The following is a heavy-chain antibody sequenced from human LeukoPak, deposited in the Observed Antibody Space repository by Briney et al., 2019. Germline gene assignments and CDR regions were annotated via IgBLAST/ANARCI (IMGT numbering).Heavy chain of an antibody. D-gene: IGHD2-2*01. CDR2: ISGSGGST. V-gene: IGHV3-23*01. Sequence: GGSLRLSCAASGFTFSSYAMSWVRQAPGKGLEWVSAISGSGGSTYYADSVKGRFTISRDNSKSTLYLQMNSLRAEGTAVYYCAKHIVVVPAAIAYWGQGTLVTVS. CDR1: GFTFSSYA. J-gene: IGHJ4*02. CDR3: AKHIVVVPAAIAY.